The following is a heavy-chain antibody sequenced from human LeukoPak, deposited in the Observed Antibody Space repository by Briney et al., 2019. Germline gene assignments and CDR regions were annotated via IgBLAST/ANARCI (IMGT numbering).Heavy chain of an antibody. D-gene: IGHD4-23*01. CDR3: ARRGKGPPLH. V-gene: IGHV4-34*01. CDR2: INHSGST. CDR1: GGSFSGYY. Sequence: SETLSLTCAVYGGSFSGYYWSWIRQPPGKGLEWIGEINHSGSTNYNPSLKSRVTISVDTSKNQFSLKLSSVTAADTAVYYCARRGKGPPLHWGQGTLVTVSS. J-gene: IGHJ4*02.